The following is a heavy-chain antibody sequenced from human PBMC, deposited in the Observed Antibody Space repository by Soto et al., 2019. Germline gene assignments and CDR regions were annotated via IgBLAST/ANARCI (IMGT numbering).Heavy chain of an antibody. CDR2: IYYSGST. Sequence: SETLSLTCTVSGGSIGSSSYYWGWIRQPPGKGLEWIGSIYYSGSTYYNPSLKSRVTISVDTSKNQFSLKLSSVTAADTAVYYCASSIVVVPVIWGQGTMVTVSS. CDR1: GGSIGSSSYY. J-gene: IGHJ3*02. V-gene: IGHV4-39*01. CDR3: ASSIVVVPVI. D-gene: IGHD2-2*01.